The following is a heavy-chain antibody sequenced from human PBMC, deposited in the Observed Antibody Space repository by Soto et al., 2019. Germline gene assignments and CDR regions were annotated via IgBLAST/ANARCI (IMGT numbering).Heavy chain of an antibody. J-gene: IGHJ4*02. Sequence: EVDLVESGGGLAQPGRSLRLSCVASGFTFDDHGMHWVRQIPGRGLEWVSGISWNSGSIGYAESVKGRFTTSRDDSKNSGLLQMDSLKTEDTAVYYCVRAMYYPDSSGYTRCFDYWGQGTLGTVSS. V-gene: IGHV3-9*01. CDR3: VRAMYYPDSSGYTRCFDY. CDR1: GFTFDDHG. CDR2: ISWNSGSI. D-gene: IGHD3-22*01.